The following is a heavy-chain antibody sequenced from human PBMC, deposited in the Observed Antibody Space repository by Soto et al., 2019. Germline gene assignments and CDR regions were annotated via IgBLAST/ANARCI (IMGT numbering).Heavy chain of an antibody. Sequence: SVKVSCKASGGTFSSYAISWVRQAPGQGLEWMGGIIPIFGTANYAQKFQGRVTITADESTSTAYMELSSLRSEDTAVYYCARLRLYGWELQGVDYWGQGTLVTVSS. CDR2: IIPIFGTA. J-gene: IGHJ4*02. D-gene: IGHD1-26*01. V-gene: IGHV1-69*01. CDR1: GGTFSSYA. CDR3: ARLRLYGWELQGVDY.